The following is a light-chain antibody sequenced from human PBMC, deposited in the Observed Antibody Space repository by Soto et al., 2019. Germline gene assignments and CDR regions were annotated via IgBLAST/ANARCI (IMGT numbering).Light chain of an antibody. CDR2: AAS. CDR3: QQSNSFPLT. CDR1: QGISSR. Sequence: DIQMTQSPSSVSASVGDRVTITCRASQGISSRLAWYQQKPGKDPNLLIYAASSLQSGVPSRFSGSGSETDFTLTIGSLQPEYLATYYCQQSNSFPLTFGGGTKVEIK. V-gene: IGKV1-12*01. J-gene: IGKJ4*01.